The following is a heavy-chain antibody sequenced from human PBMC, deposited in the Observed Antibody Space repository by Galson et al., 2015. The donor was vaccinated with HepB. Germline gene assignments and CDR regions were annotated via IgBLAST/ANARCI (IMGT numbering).Heavy chain of an antibody. D-gene: IGHD6-19*01. V-gene: IGHV1-18*04. J-gene: IGHJ4*02. CDR1: GYPFDDFG. Sequence: SVKVSCKASGYPFDDFGVTWVRQAPGQGLEWMGWISGHSGHTKYAQKFQGRVTVTADTSTTTVYMELRSLKSDDTAVYYCARGRSSDWSFDCWGQGTLVTVSS. CDR2: ISGHSGHT. CDR3: ARGRSSDWSFDC.